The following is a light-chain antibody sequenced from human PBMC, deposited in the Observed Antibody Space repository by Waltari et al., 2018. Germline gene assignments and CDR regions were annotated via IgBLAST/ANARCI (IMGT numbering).Light chain of an antibody. CDR1: QGVGRY. CDR3: QKYESLPAT. J-gene: IGKJ1*01. CDR2: HAS. V-gene: IGKV3-20*01. Sequence: CGASQGVGRYLVWYQQKPGQAPRLLIYHASIRATGIPDRFSGSGSGTDFSLTISRLEPEDFAVYYCQKYESLPATFGQGTKVEI.